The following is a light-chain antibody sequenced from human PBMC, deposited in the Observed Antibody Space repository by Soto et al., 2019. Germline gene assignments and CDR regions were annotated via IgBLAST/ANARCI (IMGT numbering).Light chain of an antibody. CDR1: SSNIGTGFD. CDR3: QSYDSSLSGSV. Sequence: QSVLTQPPSESGAPGQRVTISCTGSSSNIGTGFDVHWYQQLPGTAPKLLIFGNSNRPSGVPDRFSGSTSGTSASLAITGLQTEDEADYYCQSYDSSLSGSVFGGGIKVTVL. J-gene: IGLJ3*02. CDR2: GNS. V-gene: IGLV1-40*01.